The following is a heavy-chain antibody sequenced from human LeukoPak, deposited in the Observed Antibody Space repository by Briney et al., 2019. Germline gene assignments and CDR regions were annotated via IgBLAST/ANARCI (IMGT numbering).Heavy chain of an antibody. V-gene: IGHV3-23*01. D-gene: IGHD1-26*01. Sequence: GGSLRLSCAASGFTFSNYWMSWVRQAPGKGLEWVSGMSGSSGSTYYADSVKGRFSISRDNSKNTLYLQMNSLRAEDTAVYYCTKGGFPGRLDAFDIWGQGTMGTVSS. J-gene: IGHJ3*02. CDR1: GFTFSNYW. CDR2: MSGSSGST. CDR3: TKGGFPGRLDAFDI.